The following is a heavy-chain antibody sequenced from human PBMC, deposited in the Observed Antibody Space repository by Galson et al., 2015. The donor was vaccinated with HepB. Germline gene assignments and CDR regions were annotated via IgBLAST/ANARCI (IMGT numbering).Heavy chain of an antibody. J-gene: IGHJ6*03. Sequence: SVKVSCKASGGTFTSYAINWVRQAPGQGLEWMGGIIPIFGTANYAQKFQGRVTITADESTSTAYMELSSLRSEDTAVYYCARDNGDVVVPAARARDYYYYMDVWGKGTTVTVSS. CDR1: GGTFTSYA. CDR3: ARDNGDVVVPAARARDYYYYMDV. CDR2: IIPIFGTA. V-gene: IGHV1-69*13. D-gene: IGHD2-2*01.